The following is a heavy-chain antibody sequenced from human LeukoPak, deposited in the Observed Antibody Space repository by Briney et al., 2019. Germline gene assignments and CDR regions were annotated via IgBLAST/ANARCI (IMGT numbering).Heavy chain of an antibody. CDR3: ARVGDLNAFDI. V-gene: IGHV3-64*01. J-gene: IGHJ3*02. CDR1: GFTFSNYA. D-gene: IGHD3-16*01. Sequence: PGGSLRLPCAASGFTFSNYAMHWVRQTPGKGLEYVSAISRDGGSTYYASSVKGRFTISRDNSKNTLYLQMGSLRAEDMAVYFCARVGDLNAFDIWGQGTMVTVSS. CDR2: ISRDGGST.